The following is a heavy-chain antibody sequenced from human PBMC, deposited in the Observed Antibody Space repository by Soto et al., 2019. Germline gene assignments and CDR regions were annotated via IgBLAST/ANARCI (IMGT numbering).Heavy chain of an antibody. CDR1: GFTFSSYA. J-gene: IGHJ4*02. CDR2: ISGSGGST. CDR3: AKEAVRYCSSTSCYEFDY. V-gene: IGHV3-23*01. D-gene: IGHD2-2*01. Sequence: EVQLLESGGGLVQPGGSLRLSCAASGFTFSSYAMSWVRQAPGKGLEWVSAISGSGGSTYYADSVKGRFTISRDNSKNTLYLQMNSLRAEDTAVYYXAKEAVRYCSSTSCYEFDYWGQGTLVTVSS.